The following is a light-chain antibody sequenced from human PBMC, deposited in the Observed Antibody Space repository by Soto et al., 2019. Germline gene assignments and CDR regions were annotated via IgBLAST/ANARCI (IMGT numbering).Light chain of an antibody. J-gene: IGLJ1*01. CDR2: EVT. CDR1: SSDVGAYDY. V-gene: IGLV2-14*01. CDR3: SSYTTTSTYV. Sequence: QSVLTQPASVSGSPGQSITISCTETSSDVGAYDYVSWYQHHPGKAPKFMIYEVTNRPSGVSHRFSGSKSGNTASLTISGLQAEDEADYYCSSYTTTSTYVFGTGTKLTVL.